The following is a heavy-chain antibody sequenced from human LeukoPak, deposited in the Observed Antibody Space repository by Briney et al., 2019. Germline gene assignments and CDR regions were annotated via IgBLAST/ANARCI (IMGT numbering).Heavy chain of an antibody. J-gene: IGHJ4*02. CDR1: GFTFRTYW. CDR3: ARDMYSSSWGLDY. D-gene: IGHD6-13*01. V-gene: IGHV3-7*01. CDR2: INQDGSEK. Sequence: GGSLRLSCVVSGFTFRTYWMTWVRQAPGKGLEWVANINQDGSEKNYVDSVKGRFTISRDNAENSLYLQMNSLRAEDTAVYYCARDMYSSSWGLDYWGQGTLVTVSS.